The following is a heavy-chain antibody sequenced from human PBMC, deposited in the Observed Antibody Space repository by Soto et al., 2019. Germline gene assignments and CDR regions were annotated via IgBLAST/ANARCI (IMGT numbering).Heavy chain of an antibody. V-gene: IGHV3-21*01. CDR3: ASPISYGDYVLDY. D-gene: IGHD4-17*01. CDR1: GFTFSSYS. J-gene: IGHJ4*02. CDR2: ISSSSSYI. Sequence: GGSLRLSCAASGFTFSSYSMNWVRQAPGKGLEWVSSISSSSSYIYYAGSVKGRFTISRDNAKNSLYLQMNSLRAEDTAVYYCASPISYGDYVLDYWDQGTLVTVSS.